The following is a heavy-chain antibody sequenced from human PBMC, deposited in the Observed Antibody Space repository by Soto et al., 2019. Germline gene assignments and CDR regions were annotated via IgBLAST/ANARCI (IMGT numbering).Heavy chain of an antibody. D-gene: IGHD6-6*01. J-gene: IGHJ6*02. CDR1: GFTFSTSW. CDR3: TRNLVGMAV. Sequence: EVQLVESGGGLVQPGESLRLSCEASGFTFSTSWMSWVRQAPGKGLEWVANIKEDGSEKDYVDPVKGRFTITRDNAKNPMYLQMNNRRAEDTAVYFCTRNLVGMAVWGHGTTVTVSS. CDR2: IKEDGSEK. V-gene: IGHV3-7*03.